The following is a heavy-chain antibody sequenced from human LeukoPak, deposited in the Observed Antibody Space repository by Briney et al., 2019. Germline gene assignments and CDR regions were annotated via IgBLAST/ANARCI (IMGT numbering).Heavy chain of an antibody. CDR1: GFTFSSYR. Sequence: GGSLRLSCAASGFTFSSYRMHWVRQAPGKGLVWVSRINSDGSSTSYADSVKGRFTISRDNAKNSLYLQTNSLRAEDTAVYYCARELYSHQDIDYWGQGTLVTVSS. CDR3: ARELYSHQDIDY. V-gene: IGHV3-74*01. J-gene: IGHJ4*02. CDR2: INSDGSST. D-gene: IGHD3-16*02.